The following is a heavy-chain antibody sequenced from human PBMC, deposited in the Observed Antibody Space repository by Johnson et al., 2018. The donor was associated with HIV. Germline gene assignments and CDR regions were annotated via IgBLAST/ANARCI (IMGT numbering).Heavy chain of an antibody. CDR3: ARAYNDAFDI. J-gene: IGHJ3*02. D-gene: IGHD5-24*01. Sequence: VQLVESGGGLLHPGGSLRLSCGAPPFTFSYAMRWVRQAPGKGLEWVSVIYSGGSTYYADSVKGRFTISRDNSKNTLYLQMNSLRAEDTAVFYCARAYNDAFDIWGQGTMVTVSS. V-gene: IGHV3-66*02. CDR2: IYSGGST. CDR1: PFTFSYA.